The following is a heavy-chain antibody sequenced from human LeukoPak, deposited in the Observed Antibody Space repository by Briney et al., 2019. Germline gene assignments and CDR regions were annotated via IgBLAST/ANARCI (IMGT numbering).Heavy chain of an antibody. Sequence: ASVKVSCTASGYTFTNYPMHWVRQAPGQRLEWMGWINAGTGNTHHSQNFQGRVTITRDTSARTVYMELRSLRSEDTAVYYCARYAENNYGLDVWGQGTTVTVSS. CDR1: GYTFTNYP. CDR3: ARYAENNYGLDV. D-gene: IGHD2/OR15-2a*01. J-gene: IGHJ6*02. V-gene: IGHV1-3*01. CDR2: INAGTGNT.